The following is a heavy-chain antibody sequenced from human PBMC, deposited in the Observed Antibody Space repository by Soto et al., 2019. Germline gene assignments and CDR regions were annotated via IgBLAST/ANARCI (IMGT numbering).Heavy chain of an antibody. Sequence: SETLSLTCTVSGGSISSYYWSWIRQPPGKGLEWIRYIYYRGSTNYNPSLKSRVTKSEDTSKNQFSKKLNTETAADTAVYYFAREVEDIVVVPAANVYYYYYYMDVWGKGTTVT. CDR1: GGSISSYY. CDR2: IYYRGST. V-gene: IGHV4-59*01. J-gene: IGHJ6*03. D-gene: IGHD2-2*01. CDR3: AREVEDIVVVPAANVYYYYYYMDV.